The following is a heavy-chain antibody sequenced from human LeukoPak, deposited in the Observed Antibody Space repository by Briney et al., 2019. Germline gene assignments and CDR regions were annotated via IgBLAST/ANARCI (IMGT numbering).Heavy chain of an antibody. CDR1: GFTFSSYD. D-gene: IGHD5-24*01. V-gene: IGHV3-30*02. CDR2: IRYDGSNK. CDR3: ANSRLRDYYYMDV. J-gene: IGHJ6*03. Sequence: PGGSLRLSCAASGFTFSSYDMHWVRQAPGKGLEWVAFIRYDGSNKYYADSVKGRFTISRDNSKNTLYLQMNSLRAEDTAVYYCANSRLRDYYYMDVWGKGTTVTVSS.